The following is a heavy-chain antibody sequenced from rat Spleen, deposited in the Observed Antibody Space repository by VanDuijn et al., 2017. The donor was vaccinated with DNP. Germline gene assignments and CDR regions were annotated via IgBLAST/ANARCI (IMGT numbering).Heavy chain of an antibody. Sequence: EVQLVESGGDLVQPGRSLKLSCVASGFTFNNYWMTWIRQVPGKGLEWVASITSSGGSTYYPDSVTGRFTIPRANAKTTLYLQMNSLRSEDTATYYCAREGNIGTTWFAYWGQGTLVTVSS. D-gene: IGHD1-5*01. CDR2: ITSSGGST. CDR3: AREGNIGTTWFAY. CDR1: GFTFNNYW. J-gene: IGHJ3*01. V-gene: IGHV5-31*01.